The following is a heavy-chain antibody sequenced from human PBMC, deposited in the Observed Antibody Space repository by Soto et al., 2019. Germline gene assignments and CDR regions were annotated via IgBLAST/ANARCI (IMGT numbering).Heavy chain of an antibody. D-gene: IGHD3-22*01. CDR3: AKGGYERWNPDDAFDI. J-gene: IGHJ3*02. Sequence: GGSLRLSCAASGFTFDDYAMHWVRQAPGKGLEWVSGISWNSGSIGYADSVKGRFTISRDNAKNSLYLQMNSLRAEDTALYYCAKGGYERWNPDDAFDIWGQGTMVTVSS. CDR2: ISWNSGSI. CDR1: GFTFDDYA. V-gene: IGHV3-9*01.